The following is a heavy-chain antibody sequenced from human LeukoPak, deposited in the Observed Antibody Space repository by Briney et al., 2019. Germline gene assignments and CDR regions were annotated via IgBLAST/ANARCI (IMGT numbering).Heavy chain of an antibody. CDR2: ISDSGSI. Sequence: PSETLSLTCAVYGGSLSGYFWSWIRQPPGKGPEWIGEISDSGSINFNPSLKSRVTISADTAKNQFSLKLNSVTAADTAVYYCARGSKGPRLLYWGQGTLVTVSS. V-gene: IGHV4-34*01. D-gene: IGHD6-6*01. CDR1: GGSLSGYF. CDR3: ARGSKGPRLLY. J-gene: IGHJ4*02.